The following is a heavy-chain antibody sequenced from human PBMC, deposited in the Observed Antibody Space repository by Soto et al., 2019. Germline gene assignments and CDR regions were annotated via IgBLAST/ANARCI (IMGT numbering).Heavy chain of an antibody. V-gene: IGHV6-1*01. Sequence: SQTLSLTCVISGNNVSTNSAGWNWIRQSPSRGLEWLGRTYYRSKWNTDYAASVKGRITVNPDTSKNQFPLQLNSVTPEDAGVYYCVRNSWNAPPAFDFWGQGIQVTVSS. J-gene: IGHJ4*02. CDR1: GNNVSTNSAG. CDR2: TYYRSKWNT. CDR3: VRNSWNAPPAFDF. D-gene: IGHD1-1*01.